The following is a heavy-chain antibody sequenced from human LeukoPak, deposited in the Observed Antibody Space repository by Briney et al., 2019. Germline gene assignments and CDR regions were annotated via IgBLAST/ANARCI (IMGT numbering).Heavy chain of an antibody. J-gene: IGHJ3*02. CDR2: IYYSGST. D-gene: IGHD3-22*01. CDR1: GGSFSSYY. V-gene: IGHV4-59*01. CDR3: ARDFPDYYDSSGYLLGAFDI. Sequence: MASETLSLTCAVSGGSFSSYYWSWIRPPPGKGLAWIGCIYYSGSTNYNPSLKSRVTISVDTSKNQFSLKLSSVTAADTAVYYCARDFPDYYDSSGYLLGAFDIWGQGTMVTVSS.